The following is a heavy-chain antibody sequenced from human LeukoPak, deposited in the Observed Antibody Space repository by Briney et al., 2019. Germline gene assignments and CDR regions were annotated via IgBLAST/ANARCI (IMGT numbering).Heavy chain of an antibody. D-gene: IGHD6-13*01. CDR1: GFTFSSYA. CDR3: AIGIAAAGRFDY. J-gene: IGHJ4*02. Sequence: GRSLRLSCAASGFTFSSYAMHWVRQAPGKGLEWVAVISYDGSNKYYADSVKGRFTISRDNSKNTLYLQMNSLRAEDTAVYYCAIGIAAAGRFDYWGRGTLVTVSS. CDR2: ISYDGSNK. V-gene: IGHV3-30*04.